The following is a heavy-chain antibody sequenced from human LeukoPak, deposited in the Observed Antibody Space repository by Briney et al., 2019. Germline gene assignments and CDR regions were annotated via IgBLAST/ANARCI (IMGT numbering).Heavy chain of an antibody. CDR2: IKSKTDGGTT. CDR1: GFTFSSYA. V-gene: IGHV3-15*01. Sequence: GGSLRLSCAASGFTFSSYAMSWVRQAPGKGLEWVGRIKSKTDGGTTDYAAPVKGRFTISRDDSKNTLYLQMNSLKTEDTAVYYCTTDLALLLGDYWGQGTLVTVSS. D-gene: IGHD2-21*01. J-gene: IGHJ4*02. CDR3: TTDLALLLGDY.